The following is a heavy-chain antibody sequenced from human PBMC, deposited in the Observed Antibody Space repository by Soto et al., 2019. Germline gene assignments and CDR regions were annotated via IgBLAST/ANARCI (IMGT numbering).Heavy chain of an antibody. J-gene: IGHJ6*02. D-gene: IGHD6-19*01. V-gene: IGHV3-30-3*01. CDR1: GFTFSSYA. Sequence: GSLRLSCAASGFTFSSYAMHWVRQAPGKGLEWVAVISYDGSNKYYADSVKGRFTISRDNSKNTLYLQMNSLRAEDTAVYYCARVVVGRRGSGWYYYGMDVWGQGTTVTVSS. CDR3: ARVVVGRRGSGWYYYGMDV. CDR2: ISYDGSNK.